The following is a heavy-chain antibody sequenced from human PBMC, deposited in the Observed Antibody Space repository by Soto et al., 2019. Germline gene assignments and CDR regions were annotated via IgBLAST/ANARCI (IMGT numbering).Heavy chain of an antibody. CDR2: VSEYGDVT. Sequence: GGSLRLSCAASGLTLSNHAMTWVRQAPRKGLDWVSTVSEYGDVTYYADSVRGRFTISRDNSKNTLYLQLNNLRVEDTAVYYCVPGSSGTRGEDSWGPGVVVTVSS. CDR1: GLTLSNHA. CDR3: VPGSSGTRGEDS. D-gene: IGHD3-10*01. V-gene: IGHV3-23*01. J-gene: IGHJ4*02.